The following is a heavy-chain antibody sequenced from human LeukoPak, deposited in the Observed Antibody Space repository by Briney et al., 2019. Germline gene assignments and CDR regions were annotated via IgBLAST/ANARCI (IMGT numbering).Heavy chain of an antibody. Sequence: GGSLRLSCAASGFTFSSYSMNWVRQAPGKGLEWVSSISSSSSYIYYADSVKGRFTISRDNAKNSLYLQMNSLRAEDTAVYYCARDARITMVDFDYWGQGTLVTVSS. CDR1: GFTFSSYS. V-gene: IGHV3-21*01. CDR3: ARDARITMVDFDY. J-gene: IGHJ4*02. D-gene: IGHD3-10*01. CDR2: ISSSSSYI.